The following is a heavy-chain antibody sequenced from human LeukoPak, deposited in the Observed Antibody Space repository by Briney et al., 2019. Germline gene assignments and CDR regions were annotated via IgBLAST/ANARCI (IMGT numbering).Heavy chain of an antibody. D-gene: IGHD3-10*01. CDR3: ARGAPGSNDAFDI. Sequence: PGGSLRLSCAASEFTVSSNYMSWVRQAPGKGLEWVSVIYSGGSTYYADSVKGRFTISRDNSKNTLYLQMNSLRAEDTAVYYCARGAPGSNDAFDIWGQGTMVTVSS. V-gene: IGHV3-53*01. CDR1: EFTVSSNY. CDR2: IYSGGST. J-gene: IGHJ3*02.